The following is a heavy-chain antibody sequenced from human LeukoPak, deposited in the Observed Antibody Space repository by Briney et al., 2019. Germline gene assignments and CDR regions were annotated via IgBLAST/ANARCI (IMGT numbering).Heavy chain of an antibody. V-gene: IGHV4-38-2*02. Sequence: SETLSLTCTVSDYSISSGYYWGWIRQPPGKGLEWIGSIYHGGNTYYNPSLKSRVTISVDTSKNQFSLRLSSVTAADTAVYYCARAFEHLDYWGQGTLVTVSS. CDR3: ARAFEHLDY. CDR1: DYSISSGYY. J-gene: IGHJ4*02. CDR2: IYHGGNT. D-gene: IGHD3-3*02.